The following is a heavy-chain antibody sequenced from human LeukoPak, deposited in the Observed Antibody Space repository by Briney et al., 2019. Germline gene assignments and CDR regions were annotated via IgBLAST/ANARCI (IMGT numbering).Heavy chain of an antibody. CDR1: GFTFSSYA. V-gene: IGHV3-23*01. Sequence: GGSLRLSCAASGFTFSSYAMSWVRQAPGKGLEWVSAISGSGGSTYYADSVKGRFTISRDNSKNTLYLQMNSLRAEDTAVYYCAKNIGGYGDYENFDYWGQGTLVTVSS. CDR3: AKNIGGYGDYENFDY. J-gene: IGHJ4*02. CDR2: ISGSGGST. D-gene: IGHD4-17*01.